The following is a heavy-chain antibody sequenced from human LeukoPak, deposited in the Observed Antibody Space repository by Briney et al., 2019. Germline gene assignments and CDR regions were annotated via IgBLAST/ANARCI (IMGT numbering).Heavy chain of an antibody. CDR2: ISGSGGST. CDR1: GFTFSSYA. V-gene: IGHV3-23*01. Sequence: PGGSLRLSCAASGFTFSSYAMSWVRQAPGEGLEWVSAISGSGGSTYYADSVKGRFTISRDNSKNTLYLQMNSLRAEDTAVYYCAKDRDGYGGNSAYFDYWGQGTLVTVSS. D-gene: IGHD4-23*01. J-gene: IGHJ4*02. CDR3: AKDRDGYGGNSAYFDY.